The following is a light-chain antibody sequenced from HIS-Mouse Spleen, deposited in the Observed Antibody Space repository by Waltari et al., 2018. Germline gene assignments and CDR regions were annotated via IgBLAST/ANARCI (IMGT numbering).Light chain of an antibody. Sequence: SYELTQPSSVSVSPGQTARITCSGDVLAKKYARGFQQKPGQAPVLVIYKDSERPSGIHERFSGSSSGTTVTLAISGAQVEDEADYYCYSAADNNEVFGGGTKLTVL. CDR2: KDS. CDR1: VLAKKY. J-gene: IGLJ3*02. CDR3: YSAADNNEV. V-gene: IGLV3-27*01.